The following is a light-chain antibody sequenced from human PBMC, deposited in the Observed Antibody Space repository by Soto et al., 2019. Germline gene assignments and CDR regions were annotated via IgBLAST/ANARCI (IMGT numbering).Light chain of an antibody. CDR2: SAS. V-gene: IGKV3-15*01. J-gene: IGKJ5*01. CDR1: RSVSTS. Sequence: EIVMTQSPATLSVSPGERATLSCRAGRSVSTSLAWYQQKPGQAPRLLIYSASTRATGIPARFSGSGSGTEFTLTISSLQSEDFAVYYCQKYNDWPITFGQGTRLEIK. CDR3: QKYNDWPIT.